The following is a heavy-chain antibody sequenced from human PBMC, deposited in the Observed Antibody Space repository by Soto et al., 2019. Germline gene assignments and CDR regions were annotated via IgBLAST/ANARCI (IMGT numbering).Heavy chain of an antibody. CDR1: GFTFSSYA. D-gene: IGHD3-16*02. Sequence: EVQLLESGGGLVQPGGSLRLSCAASGFTFSSYAMSWVRQAPGKGLEWVSAISGSGGSTYYADSVKGRFTISRDNSKNTLYLQMNSLRAEDTAVYYCAKDEVTFGGVILPGDYWGQGTLVTVSS. CDR2: ISGSGGST. J-gene: IGHJ4*02. CDR3: AKDEVTFGGVILPGDY. V-gene: IGHV3-23*01.